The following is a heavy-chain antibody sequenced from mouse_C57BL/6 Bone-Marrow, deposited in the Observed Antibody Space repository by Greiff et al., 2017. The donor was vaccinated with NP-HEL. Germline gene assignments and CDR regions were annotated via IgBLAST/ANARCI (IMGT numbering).Heavy chain of an antibody. D-gene: IGHD2-4*01. CDR3: AKNLYDYDEGGFDY. V-gene: IGHV2-5*01. J-gene: IGHJ2*01. CDR1: GFSLTSYG. CDR2: IWRGGST. Sequence: VQLQQSGPGLVQPSQSLSITCTVSGFSLTSYGVHWVRQSPGKGLEWLGVIWRGGSTDYNAAFMSRLSITKDNSKSQVFFKMNSLQADDTAIYYGAKNLYDYDEGGFDYWGQGTTLTVSS.